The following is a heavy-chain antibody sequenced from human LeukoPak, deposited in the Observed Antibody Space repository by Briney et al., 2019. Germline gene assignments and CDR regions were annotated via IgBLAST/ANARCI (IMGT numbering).Heavy chain of an antibody. J-gene: IGHJ1*01. D-gene: IGHD6-13*01. Sequence: GGSLRLSCAASGFTFSSYEMNWVRQAPGKGLEWVSYISSSGSTIYYADSVKGRFTISRDNAKNSLYLQMNSLRAEDTAVYYCAKGSSSWYLYFQHWGQGTLVTVSS. CDR1: GFTFSSYE. V-gene: IGHV3-48*03. CDR2: ISSSGSTI. CDR3: AKGSSSWYLYFQH.